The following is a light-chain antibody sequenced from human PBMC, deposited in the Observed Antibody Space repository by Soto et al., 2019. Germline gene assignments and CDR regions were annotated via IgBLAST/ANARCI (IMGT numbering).Light chain of an antibody. J-gene: IGLJ1*01. CDR1: SSDVGDYNY. Sequence: QSALTQPASVSGSPGQSITISCTGTSSDVGDYNYVSWYQQHPGKAPKLIIYEVTNRPSGVSNRFSASKSGNTASLTISGLQAEDEADYYCSSYTTSTTLYVFGTGTQLTVL. CDR2: EVT. V-gene: IGLV2-14*01. CDR3: SSYTTSTTLYV.